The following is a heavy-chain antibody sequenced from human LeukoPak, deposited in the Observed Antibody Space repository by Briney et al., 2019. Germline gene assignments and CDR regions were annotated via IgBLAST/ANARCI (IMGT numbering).Heavy chain of an antibody. V-gene: IGHV3-74*03. CDR3: ARAMAGYYWFDP. Sequence: GGSLRLSCVASGFSFSSYWMHWIRQIPGKGLVWVSRVNSDESDKTYADSVKGRFTISRDNAKNSLYLQMNSLRAEDTAVYYCARAMAGYYWFDPWGQGTLVTVSS. D-gene: IGHD6-13*01. J-gene: IGHJ5*02. CDR1: GFSFSSYW. CDR2: VNSDESDK.